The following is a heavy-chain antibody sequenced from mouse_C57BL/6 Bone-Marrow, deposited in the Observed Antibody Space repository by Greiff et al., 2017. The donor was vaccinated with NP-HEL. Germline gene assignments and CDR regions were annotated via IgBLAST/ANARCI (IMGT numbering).Heavy chain of an antibody. CDR1: GYTFTSYW. J-gene: IGHJ3*01. D-gene: IGHD1-1*01. Sequence: QVQLQQSGAELAKPGASVKLSCKASGYTFTSYWMHWVKQRPGQGLEWVGYINPSSGYTKYNQTFKDKATLTADKYSSTAYMQLSSLTYEYSAIYYCARERDIYYYGSSPWFAYWGQGTLVTVSA. CDR2: INPSSGYT. V-gene: IGHV1-7*01. CDR3: ARERDIYYYGSSPWFAY.